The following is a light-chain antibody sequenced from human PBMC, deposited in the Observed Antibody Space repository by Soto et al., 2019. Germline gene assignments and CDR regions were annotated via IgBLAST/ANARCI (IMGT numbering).Light chain of an antibody. CDR2: GAF. V-gene: IGKV3-20*01. CDR3: QQYGGSSWT. CDR1: QSVSTIS. J-gene: IGKJ1*01. Sequence: ESVLTQSPGTLSLSPGERATLSCRASQSVSTISLAWYQQKPGQAPRLLIYGAFTRATGIPDRFSGSESGSDFALTISILEPEDSAVYYCQQYGGSSWTFGQGTMAEIK.